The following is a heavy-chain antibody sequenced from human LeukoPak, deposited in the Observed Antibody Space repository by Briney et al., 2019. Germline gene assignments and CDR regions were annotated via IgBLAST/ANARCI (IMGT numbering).Heavy chain of an antibody. V-gene: IGHV3-73*01. CDR2: IRSRANSYVT. J-gene: IGHJ6*02. CDR1: GFTFSGSA. Sequence: GSLRLSCAASGFTFSGSAMHWVRQASGKGLEWVGRIRSRANSYVTAYAAAVTGRFIISRDDSSNTAYLQMNSLRAEDTAVYYCAREMERTKIRPYGMDVWGQGTTVTVSS. D-gene: IGHD1/OR15-1a*01. CDR3: AREMERTKIRPYGMDV.